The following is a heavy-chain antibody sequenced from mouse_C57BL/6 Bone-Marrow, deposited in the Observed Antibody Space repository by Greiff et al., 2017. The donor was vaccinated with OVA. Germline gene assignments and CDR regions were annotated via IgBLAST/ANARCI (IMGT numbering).Heavy chain of an antibody. V-gene: IGHV14-3*01. CDR1: GFNIKNTY. D-gene: IGHD1-1*01. Sequence: DVKLVESVAELVRPGASVKLSCTASGFNIKNTYMHWVKQRPEQGLEWIGRIDPANDNTKYASKFQGKATMTADTSSNTAYLQLSSLSSEDTAVYCCARGNCGSSFYAMDYWGQGTSVTVSS. CDR3: ARGNCGSSFYAMDY. CDR2: IDPANDNT. J-gene: IGHJ4*01.